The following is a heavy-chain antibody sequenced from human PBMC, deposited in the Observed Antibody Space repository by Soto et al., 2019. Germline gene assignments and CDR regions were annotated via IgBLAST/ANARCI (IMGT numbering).Heavy chain of an antibody. CDR2: IGGSGVTT. CDR3: EKDRLSSPCTWFDP. CDR1: GFTFDNYA. Sequence: EVQLLESGGGLVQPGGSLRLSCAASGFTFDNYAMSWVRQAPGKGLEWVSGIGGSGVTTYYAHSVKGRFTISRDNSKNTLYLQMNSLRAEDTAVYYCEKDRLSSPCTWFDPWGQGTLVTVSS. V-gene: IGHV3-23*01. D-gene: IGHD5-12*01. J-gene: IGHJ5*02.